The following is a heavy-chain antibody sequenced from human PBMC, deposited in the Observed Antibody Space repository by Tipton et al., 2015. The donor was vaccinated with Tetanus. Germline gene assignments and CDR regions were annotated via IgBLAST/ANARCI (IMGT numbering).Heavy chain of an antibody. V-gene: IGHV4-31*03. D-gene: IGHD6-19*01. CDR3: ARVVEVAVAGMGLYYYYGMDV. CDR1: GASISSGGYY. CDR2: IYYSGST. Sequence: TLSLTCTVSGASISSGGYYWSWIRQHPGKGLEWVGYIYYSGSTYYNPSLKSRVTISVDTSKNQFSLKLSSVTAADTAVYYCARVVEVAVAGMGLYYYYGMDVWGQGP. J-gene: IGHJ6*02.